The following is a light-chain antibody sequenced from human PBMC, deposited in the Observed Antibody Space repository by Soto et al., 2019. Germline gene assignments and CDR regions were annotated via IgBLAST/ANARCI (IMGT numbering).Light chain of an antibody. J-gene: IGKJ5*01. Sequence: DIQMTQSPSSLSASIVDRVTLTCRASQSIYIYLNWYQQKPGKAPKLLIYAASSLQRGVPSTFSGGGSGTDFTLTISSLQPEDFATYYCQQSYSSINCGKGKRLAIK. CDR3: QQSYSSIN. V-gene: IGKV1-39*01. CDR1: QSIYIY. CDR2: AAS.